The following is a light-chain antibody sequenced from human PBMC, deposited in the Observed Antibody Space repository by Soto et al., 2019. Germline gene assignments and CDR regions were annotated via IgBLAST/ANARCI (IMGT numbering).Light chain of an antibody. CDR2: EVT. CDR3: TSYTTGRIWV. V-gene: IGLV2-14*01. Sequence: QSALTQPASVSGSPGQSITISCTGSSGDVGHYNYVSWYQQHPGKAPKLIIYEVTNRPSGVSNRFSGSQSGNTASLIISGLQAEDEADYYCTSYTTGRIWVFVGGTKLTVL. J-gene: IGLJ3*02. CDR1: SGDVGHYNY.